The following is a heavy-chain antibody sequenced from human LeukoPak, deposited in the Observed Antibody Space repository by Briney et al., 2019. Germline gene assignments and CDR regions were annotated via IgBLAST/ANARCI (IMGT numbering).Heavy chain of an antibody. CDR2: INPSGGST. Sequence: ASVKVSCKASGYTFTSYGISWVRQAPGQGLEWMGIINPSGGSTSYAQKFQGRVTMTRDTSTSTVYMELSSLRSEDTAVYYCARVLRYCSGGNCYSGGLGYMDVWGKGTTVTISS. V-gene: IGHV1-46*01. D-gene: IGHD2-15*01. J-gene: IGHJ6*03. CDR3: ARVLRYCSGGNCYSGGLGYMDV. CDR1: GYTFTSYG.